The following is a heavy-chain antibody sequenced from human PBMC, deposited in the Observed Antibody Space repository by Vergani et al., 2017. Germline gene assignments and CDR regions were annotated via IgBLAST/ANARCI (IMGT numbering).Heavy chain of an antibody. CDR1: GFTFDDYA. D-gene: IGHD2-15*01. V-gene: IGHV3-9*01. CDR3: AKDIGSGGGREYSWYFDL. CDR2: ISWNSGSI. Sequence: VQLVESGGGVVQPGRSLRLSCAASGFTFDDYAMHWVRQAPGKGLEWVSGISWNSGSIGYADSVKGRFTISRDNAKNSLYLQMNSLRAEDTALYYCAKDIGSGGGREYSWYFDLWGRGTLVTVSS. J-gene: IGHJ2*01.